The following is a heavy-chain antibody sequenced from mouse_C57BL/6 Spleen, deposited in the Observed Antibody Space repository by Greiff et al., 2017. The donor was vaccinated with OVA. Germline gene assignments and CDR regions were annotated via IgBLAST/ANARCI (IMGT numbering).Heavy chain of an antibody. Sequence: VQLKESGPELVKPGASVKIPCKASGYTFTDYNMDWVKQSHGKSLEWIGDINPNNGGTIYNQKFKGKATLTVDKSSSTAYMELRSLTSEDTAVYYCARSELYYGSSYGYFDYWGQGTTLTVSS. CDR3: ARSELYYGSSYGYFDY. J-gene: IGHJ2*01. D-gene: IGHD1-1*01. V-gene: IGHV1-18*01. CDR1: GYTFTDYN. CDR2: INPNNGGT.